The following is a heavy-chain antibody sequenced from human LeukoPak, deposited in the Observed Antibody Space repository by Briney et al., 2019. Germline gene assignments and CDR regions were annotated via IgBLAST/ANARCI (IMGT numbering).Heavy chain of an antibody. J-gene: IGHJ4*02. CDR1: GIPFVDAW. D-gene: IGHD4-17*01. CDR3: TWMTTVLTVDF. Sequence: RGSLRLTCVLSGIPFVDAWMSWVRQTPGKGLEWIGRITKDGTTDYAAPVQGRFTISRDNSINTFYLLMNSLKIEDTAVYYCTWMTTVLTVDFWGRGTLVTVSS. V-gene: IGHV3-15*01. CDR2: ITKDGTT.